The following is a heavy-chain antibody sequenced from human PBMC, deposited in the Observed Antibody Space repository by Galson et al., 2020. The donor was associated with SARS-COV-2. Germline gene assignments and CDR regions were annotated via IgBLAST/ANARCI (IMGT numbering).Heavy chain of an antibody. CDR2: MNPNSGNT. Sequence: ASVKVSCQASGYTFTSYDINWVRQANGQGPEWMGLMNPNSGNTGYAQKFQGRVTMTRNTSISTAYMELSSLRSEDTAVYYCARGYAGDYDILTGYYYFDYWGQGTLVTVSS. CDR3: ARGYAGDYDILTGYYYFDY. V-gene: IGHV1-8*01. CDR1: GYTFTSYD. D-gene: IGHD3-9*01. J-gene: IGHJ4*02.